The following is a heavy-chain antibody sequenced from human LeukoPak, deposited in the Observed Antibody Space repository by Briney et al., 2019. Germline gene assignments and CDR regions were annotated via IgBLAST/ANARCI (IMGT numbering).Heavy chain of an antibody. CDR1: GGSFSGYY. Sequence: SSETLSLTCAVYGGSFSGYYWSWIRQPPGKGLEWIGEINHSGSTNYNPSLKSRVTISVDTSKNQFSLKLSSVTAADTAVYYCARNHHYYDILPGLLYYYYGMDVWGQGTTVTVSS. J-gene: IGHJ6*02. V-gene: IGHV4-34*01. CDR3: ARNHHYYDILPGLLYYYYGMDV. D-gene: IGHD3-9*01. CDR2: INHSGST.